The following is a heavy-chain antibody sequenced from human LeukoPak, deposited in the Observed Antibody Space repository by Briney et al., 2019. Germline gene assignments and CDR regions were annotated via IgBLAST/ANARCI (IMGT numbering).Heavy chain of an antibody. Sequence: GGSLRLSCAASGFTFSTNSMNWVRQAPGKGLEWVSSIGISSSHTFYADSVKGRFTISRDNAENSVYLQMNSLRAEDTAVYYCAKDLTTVATPYCSYYMDVWGKGTTVTVSS. V-gene: IGHV3-21*01. CDR2: IGISSSHT. J-gene: IGHJ6*03. CDR1: GFTFSTNS. CDR3: AKDLTTVATPYCSYYMDV. D-gene: IGHD4-23*01.